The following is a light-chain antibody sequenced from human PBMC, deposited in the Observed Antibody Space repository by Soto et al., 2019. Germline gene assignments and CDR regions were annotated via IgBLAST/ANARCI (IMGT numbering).Light chain of an antibody. Sequence: QSVLTQPASVSGSPGQSITISCTGTSSEVGGYNYVSWYQQHPGKAPKLMIYEVSNRPSGVSNRFSGSKSGNTASLTISGLQAEDEADYYCSSYTSSTTYVLRTAKKVTV. CDR3: SSYTSSTTYV. CDR2: EVS. V-gene: IGLV2-14*01. CDR1: SSEVGGYNY. J-gene: IGLJ1*01.